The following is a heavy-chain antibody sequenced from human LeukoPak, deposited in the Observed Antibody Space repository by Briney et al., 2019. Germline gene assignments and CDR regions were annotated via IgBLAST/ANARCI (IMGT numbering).Heavy chain of an antibody. Sequence: PGGSLRLPCAASGFTFSSYSMNWVRQAPGKGLEWVSSISSSSSYIYYADSVKGRFTISRDNAKNSLYLQMNSLRAEDTAVYYCARDPYFDWLLDGDFDYWGQGTLVTVSS. J-gene: IGHJ4*02. CDR3: ARDPYFDWLLDGDFDY. CDR2: ISSSSSYI. D-gene: IGHD3-9*01. V-gene: IGHV3-21*01. CDR1: GFTFSSYS.